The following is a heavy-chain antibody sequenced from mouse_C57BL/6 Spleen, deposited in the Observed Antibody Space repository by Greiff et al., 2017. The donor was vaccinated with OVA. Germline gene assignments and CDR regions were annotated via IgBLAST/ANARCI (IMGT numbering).Heavy chain of an antibody. V-gene: IGHV1-55*01. D-gene: IGHD1-1*01. CDR1: GYTFTSYW. CDR3: ARRYYGSYYYAMDY. Sequence: QFQLQQPGAELVKPGASVKMSCKASGYTFTSYWITWVKQRPGQGLEWIGDIYPGSGSTNYNEKFKSKATLTVDTSSSTAYMQLSSLTSEDSAVYYCARRYYGSYYYAMDYWGQGTSVTVSS. J-gene: IGHJ4*01. CDR2: IYPGSGST.